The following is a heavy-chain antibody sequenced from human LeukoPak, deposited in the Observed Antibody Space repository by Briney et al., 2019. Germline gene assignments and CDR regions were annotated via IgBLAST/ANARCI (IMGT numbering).Heavy chain of an antibody. J-gene: IGHJ4*02. CDR3: ASRGWGGSYYFDY. D-gene: IGHD1-26*01. V-gene: IGHV3-48*04. CDR1: GFTFSSYS. CDR2: ISSSGSTI. Sequence: GGSLRLSCAASGFTFSSYSMNWVRQAPGKGLEWVSYISSSGSTIYYADSVKGRFTISRDNAKNSLYLQMNSLRAEDTAVYYCASRGWGGSYYFDYWGQGTLVTVSS.